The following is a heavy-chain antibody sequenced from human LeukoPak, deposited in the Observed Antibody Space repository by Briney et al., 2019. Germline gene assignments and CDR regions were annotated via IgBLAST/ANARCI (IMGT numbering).Heavy chain of an antibody. J-gene: IGHJ3*02. V-gene: IGHV1-46*01. D-gene: IGHD3-22*01. CDR2: INPSGGST. CDR3: ARGVHYYDSSGDDAFDI. Sequence: GASVKVSCKASGYTFTSYYMHWVRQAPGQGLEWMGIINPSGGSTSYAQKFQGRVTMTRDTSTSTVYMELSSLRSEDTAVYYCARGVHYYDSSGDDAFDIWGQGTMVTVSS. CDR1: GYTFTSYY.